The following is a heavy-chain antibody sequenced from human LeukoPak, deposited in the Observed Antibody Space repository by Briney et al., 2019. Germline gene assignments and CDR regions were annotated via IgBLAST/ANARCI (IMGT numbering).Heavy chain of an antibody. CDR1: GGTFSSYA. Sequence: SVKVSCKASGGTFSSYAISWVRQAPGQGLEWMGGIIPIFGTANYAQKFQGRVTITADESTSTAYMELSSLRSEDTAVYYCARDSSPYYDFWSGYYTSYYFDYWGQGTLVTVSS. D-gene: IGHD3-3*01. V-gene: IGHV1-69*01. CDR3: ARDSSPYYDFWSGYYTSYYFDY. J-gene: IGHJ4*02. CDR2: IIPIFGTA.